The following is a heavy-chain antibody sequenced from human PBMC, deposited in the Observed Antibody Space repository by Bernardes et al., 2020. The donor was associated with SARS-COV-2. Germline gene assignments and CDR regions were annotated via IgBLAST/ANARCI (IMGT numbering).Heavy chain of an antibody. CDR1: GFYFSSFG. D-gene: IGHD2-2*01. V-gene: IGHV3-33*01. CDR2: IWHDGNNK. Sequence: GGSLRLSFAASGFYFSSFGLHWVRQAPGKGLEWVALIWHDGNNKYYTESVKGRFTISRDNSKNTLYLQMNNLRAEDTAVYYCAREIVVLPVGTRRTYGLDLWGQGTTVTVS. J-gene: IGHJ6*02. CDR3: AREIVVLPVGTRRTYGLDL.